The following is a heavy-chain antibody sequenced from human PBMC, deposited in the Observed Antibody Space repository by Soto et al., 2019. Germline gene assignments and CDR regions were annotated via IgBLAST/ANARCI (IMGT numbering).Heavy chain of an antibody. J-gene: IGHJ1*01. CDR3: ARGPPEPGIAVAGTVEYFQH. Sequence: QVQLVQSGAEVKKPGSSVKVSCKASGGTFSSYAISWVRQAPGQGLEWMGGIIPIFGTANYAQKFQGRVTITADESTSTASMELRSLRSEDTAVYYCARGPPEPGIAVAGTVEYFQHWGQGTLVTVSS. D-gene: IGHD6-19*01. V-gene: IGHV1-69*01. CDR1: GGTFSSYA. CDR2: IIPIFGTA.